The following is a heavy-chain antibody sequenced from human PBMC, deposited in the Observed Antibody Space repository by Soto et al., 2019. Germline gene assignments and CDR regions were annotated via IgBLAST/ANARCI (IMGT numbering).Heavy chain of an antibody. CDR3: ARGTRY. V-gene: IGHV4-4*07. Sequence: QVQLQAPGPGLVKPSETLSLTCTVSGGSISSYYWGWIRQPAGKGLEWIGRIYTSGSTNYNPSIKGRVTMSVDKSKNQFSLKLRSVTAADTALYFCARGTRYWGQGTRVTVSS. J-gene: IGHJ4*02. CDR2: IYTSGST. CDR1: GGSISSYY.